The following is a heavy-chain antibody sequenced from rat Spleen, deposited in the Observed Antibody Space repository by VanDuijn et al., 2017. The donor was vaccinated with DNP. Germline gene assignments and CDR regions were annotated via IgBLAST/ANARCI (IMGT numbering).Heavy chain of an antibody. CDR3: GRHGNSGYFDK. CDR1: RFTFNKYW. CDR2: ITSSGGST. Sequence: EVQLVESGGDLVQPGRSLKLSCVASRFTFNKYWMTWIRQVPGKGLEWVASITSSGGSTYYPDSVKGRFTISRDNAKNTLYLQMDSLTSEDAATYYCGRHGNSGYFDKWGQGVMVTVSS. V-gene: IGHV5-31*01. J-gene: IGHJ2*01. D-gene: IGHD4-3*01.